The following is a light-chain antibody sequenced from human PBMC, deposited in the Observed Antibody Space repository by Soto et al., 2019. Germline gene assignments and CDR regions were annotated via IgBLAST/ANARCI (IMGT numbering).Light chain of an antibody. CDR1: QSVSSSY. Sequence: EIVWTQSPGTLSLSPGERATLSCRASQSVSSSYLAWYQQKPGQAPRLLIYGASSRATGIPDRFSGSGSGTDFTLTISRLETEDFAVYYCQQYGSSPWTFGQGTKVDIK. CDR3: QQYGSSPWT. CDR2: GAS. J-gene: IGKJ1*01. V-gene: IGKV3-20*01.